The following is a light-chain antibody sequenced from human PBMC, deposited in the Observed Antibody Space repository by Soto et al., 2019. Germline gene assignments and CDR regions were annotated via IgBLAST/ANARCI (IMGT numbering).Light chain of an antibody. V-gene: IGKV1-17*01. CDR3: LQDQAYPWT. Sequence: DIQMTQSPSSLSASVGARVTITCRASQDIRYNLGWYKQRPGKAPERLIYDTFTLASGVPSRFSGSGSGTDFTLTIASLQPEDVATYYCLQDQAYPWTFGQGTKVELK. J-gene: IGKJ1*01. CDR2: DTF. CDR1: QDIRYN.